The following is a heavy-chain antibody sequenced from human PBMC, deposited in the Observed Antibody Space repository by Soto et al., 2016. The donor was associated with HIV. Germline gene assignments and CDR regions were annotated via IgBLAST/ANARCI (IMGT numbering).Heavy chain of an antibody. CDR1: GGSIGTYY. CDR2: VYYTGST. Sequence: QVQLQESGPGVVKPSETLSLTCTISGGSIGTYYWTWIRQTPGKGLEWIGYVYYTGSTNYNPSLKNRVTISIDTSKNQFSLRLFSVTAADTAVYYCARVAESGYDFRGYFDSWGQGTLVTFSS. CDR3: ARVAESGYDFRGYFDS. D-gene: IGHD5-12*01. J-gene: IGHJ4*02. V-gene: IGHV4-59*03.